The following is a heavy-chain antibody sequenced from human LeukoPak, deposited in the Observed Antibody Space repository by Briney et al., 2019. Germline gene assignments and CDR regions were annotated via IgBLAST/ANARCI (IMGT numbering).Heavy chain of an antibody. CDR1: GAXISSYY. Sequence: SETLSLTCSVSGAXISSYYWSWIRQPPGKGLEWIGHIYYSGSTNYNPSLKSRVTISLDTSKNQFSLKLSSVTAADTAVYYCARDFYESSGYAGFDCWGQGTLVTVSS. CDR3: ARDFYESSGYAGFDC. J-gene: IGHJ4*02. V-gene: IGHV4-59*01. CDR2: IYYSGST. D-gene: IGHD3-22*01.